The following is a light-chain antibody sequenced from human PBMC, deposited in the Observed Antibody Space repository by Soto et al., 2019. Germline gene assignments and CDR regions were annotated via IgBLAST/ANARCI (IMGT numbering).Light chain of an antibody. Sequence: SYELTQPPSVSVAPGKTARITCGGTNIGSKSVHWYQQKPGQAPVLVIYYDSDRPSGIPERFSGSNSGNTATLTISRVEAGDEADYYCQVGDSSSDHVVFGGGTKLTVL. CDR1: NIGSKS. J-gene: IGLJ2*01. CDR2: YDS. CDR3: QVGDSSSDHVV. V-gene: IGLV3-21*04.